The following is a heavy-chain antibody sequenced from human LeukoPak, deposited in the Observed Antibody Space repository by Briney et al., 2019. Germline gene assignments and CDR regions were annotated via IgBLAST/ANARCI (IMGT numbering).Heavy chain of an antibody. D-gene: IGHD3-10*01. V-gene: IGHV3-30*03. CDR2: ISYDGSNK. CDR1: GFTFSSYG. Sequence: GGSLRLSCAASGFTFSSYGMHWVRQAPGKGLEWVAVISYDGSNKYYADSVKGRFTISRDNAKNSLYLQMNSLRAEDTAVYYCASSILWFGELVDAFDIWGQGTMVTVSS. J-gene: IGHJ3*02. CDR3: ASSILWFGELVDAFDI.